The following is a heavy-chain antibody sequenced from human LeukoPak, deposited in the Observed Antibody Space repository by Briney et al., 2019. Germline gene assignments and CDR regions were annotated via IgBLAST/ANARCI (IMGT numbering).Heavy chain of an antibody. J-gene: IGHJ6*02. CDR2: IYYSGST. CDR3: ARDRGYCSGGSCYSPFDYYGMDV. D-gene: IGHD2-15*01. V-gene: IGHV4-31*03. CDR1: GGSISSGGYY. Sequence: SETLSLTCTVSGGSISSGGYYWSWIRQHPGKGLEWIGYIYYSGSTYYNPSLKSRVTISVDTSKNQFSLKLSSVTAADTAVYYCARDRGYCSGGSCYSPFDYYGMDVWGQGTTVTVSS.